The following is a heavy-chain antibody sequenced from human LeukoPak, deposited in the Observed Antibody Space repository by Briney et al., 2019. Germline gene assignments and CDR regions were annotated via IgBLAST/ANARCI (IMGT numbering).Heavy chain of an antibody. D-gene: IGHD6-19*01. Sequence: ASVNVSCKASGYTFSSYGISWVRQAPGQGLEWMGWISAYNGNTNYAQNLQGRVTMTTDTSTSTAYIELRSLRSDDPAVYYCATDLKRGYSSGRYSWGTGSSNDYWGQGTLVTVSS. V-gene: IGHV1-18*01. J-gene: IGHJ4*02. CDR1: GYTFSSYG. CDR2: ISAYNGNT. CDR3: ATDLKRGYSSGRYSWGTGSSNDY.